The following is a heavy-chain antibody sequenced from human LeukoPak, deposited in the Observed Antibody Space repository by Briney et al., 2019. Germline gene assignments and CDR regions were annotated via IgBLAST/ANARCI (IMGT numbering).Heavy chain of an antibody. Sequence: SETLSLTCAVYGGSFSGYYWSWIRQPPGKGLEWIGEINHSGSTNYNPSLKSRVTISVDTSKNQFSLKLSSVTAADTAVYYCARSPTAVAGTYDYWGQGTLVTVSS. J-gene: IGHJ4*02. CDR3: ARSPTAVAGTYDY. CDR2: INHSGST. V-gene: IGHV4-34*01. D-gene: IGHD6-19*01. CDR1: GGSFSGYY.